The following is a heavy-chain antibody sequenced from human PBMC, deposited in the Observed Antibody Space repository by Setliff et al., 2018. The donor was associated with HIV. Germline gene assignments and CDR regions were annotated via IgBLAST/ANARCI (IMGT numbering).Heavy chain of an antibody. CDR2: VDYTGST. J-gene: IGHJ6*03. D-gene: IGHD5-18*01. V-gene: IGHV4-39*07. Sequence: SETLSLTCTVSGGSISTSNYYWGWVRQPPGKGLEWVGNVDYTGSTYYNPSLKSRVTISVDTSKNQFSLRLNSVTAADTAVYYCAKTIRGYISGDYMDVWGKGTTVTVSS. CDR3: AKTIRGYISGDYMDV. CDR1: GGSISTSNYY.